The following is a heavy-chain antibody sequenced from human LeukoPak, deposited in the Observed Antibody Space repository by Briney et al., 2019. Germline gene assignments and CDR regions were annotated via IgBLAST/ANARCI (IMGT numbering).Heavy chain of an antibody. J-gene: IGHJ6*02. V-gene: IGHV4-31*03. CDR1: GGSISSGGYS. Sequence: SETLSLTCTVSGGSISSGGYSWNWIRQLPGKGLEWIGYIYHSGVTYYNPSLKSRVTISGDTSKNQFSLRLRSVAAADTAVYYCAKADPEYCSSTSCHIYYYYGMDVWGPGTTVTVSS. CDR3: AKADPEYCSSTSCHIYYYYGMDV. CDR2: IYHSGVT. D-gene: IGHD2-2*01.